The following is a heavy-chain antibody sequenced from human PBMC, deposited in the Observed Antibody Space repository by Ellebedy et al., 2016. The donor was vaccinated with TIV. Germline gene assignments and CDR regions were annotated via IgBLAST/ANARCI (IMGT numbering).Heavy chain of an antibody. CDR2: IKSKTDGGAA. D-gene: IGHD5-18*01. CDR3: TTVYRYNYDSV. J-gene: IGHJ4*02. CDR1: EFTFSNAW. V-gene: IGHV3-15*01. Sequence: GDSLKISCEASEFTFSNAWRNWFGQAPGKGLEGVGRIKSKTDGGAADYAAPVKGRFTISRDDSKNTLYLQMNSLKTEDTAVYFCTTVYRYNYDSVWGQGTLVTVSS.